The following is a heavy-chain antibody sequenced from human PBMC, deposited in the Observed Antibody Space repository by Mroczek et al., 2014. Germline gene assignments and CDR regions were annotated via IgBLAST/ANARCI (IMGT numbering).Heavy chain of an antibody. CDR1: GGSISSGSYY. CDR3: ARSPVDSWNDKPRELDY. J-gene: IGHJ4*02. CDR2: VYTSGST. Sequence: QVQLQESGPGLVKPSQTLSLTCTVSGGSISSGSYYWSWIRQPAGKGLEWIGRVYTSGSTNYNPSLKSRVTISLDTLKNHFSLKLSSVTAADTALYYCARSPVDSWNDKPRELDYWGQGTLVTVSS. D-gene: IGHD1-1*01. V-gene: IGHV4-61*02.